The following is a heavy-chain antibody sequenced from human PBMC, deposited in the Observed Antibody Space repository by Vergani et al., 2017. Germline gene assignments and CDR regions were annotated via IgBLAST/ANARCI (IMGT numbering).Heavy chain of an antibody. CDR2: ISSSGSTI. CDR3: ARRRGSGSYDS. J-gene: IGHJ5*01. V-gene: IGHV3-48*03. Sequence: EVQLLESGGGLVQPGGSLRLSCAASGFTFSSYEMNWVRQAPGKGLEWVSYISSSGSTIYYADSVKGRFTISRDNAKNSLYLQMNSLRAEDTAVYYCARRRGSGSYDSWGQGTLVTVSS. D-gene: IGHD1-26*01. CDR1: GFTFSSYE.